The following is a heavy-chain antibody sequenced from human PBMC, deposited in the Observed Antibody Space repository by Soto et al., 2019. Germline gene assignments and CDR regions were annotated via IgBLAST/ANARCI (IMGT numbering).Heavy chain of an antibody. V-gene: IGHV1-69*13. CDR2: TIPIFGTA. J-gene: IGHJ5*02. Sequence: SVKVSCKASGGTFSSYAISWVRQAPGQGLEWMGGTIPIFGTANYAQKFQGRVTITADESTSTAYMELSSLRSEDTAVYYCAREGSSWSRNWFDPWGQGTLVTVSS. CDR1: GGTFSSYA. D-gene: IGHD6-13*01. CDR3: AREGSSWSRNWFDP.